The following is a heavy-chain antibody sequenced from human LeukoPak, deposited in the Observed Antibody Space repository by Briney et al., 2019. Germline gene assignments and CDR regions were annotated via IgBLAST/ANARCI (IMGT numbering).Heavy chain of an antibody. Sequence: PSETLSLTCAVYGGSFSGYYWSWIRQPPGKGLEWIGEINHSGSTNYNPSLKSRVTISVDTSKNQFSLKLSSVTAADTAVHYCARDLFPHFGENDYWGQGTLVTVSS. V-gene: IGHV4-34*01. CDR2: INHSGST. J-gene: IGHJ4*02. D-gene: IGHD3-16*01. CDR1: GGSFSGYY. CDR3: ARDLFPHFGENDY.